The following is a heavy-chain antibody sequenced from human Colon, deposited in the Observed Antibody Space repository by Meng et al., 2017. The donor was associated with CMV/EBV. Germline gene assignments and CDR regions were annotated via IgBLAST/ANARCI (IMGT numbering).Heavy chain of an antibody. CDR2: ISNYNGDT. Sequence: QVQLEQSGPELKKSXXXXRVSCKASGYTFKTYDISWVRQAPGQGLEWMGWISNYNGDTNYARKFQDRLTLTTDDSTSTAYMELRSLKSDDTAVYYCARGPIAAHFDYWGQGTLVTVSS. V-gene: IGHV1-18*04. D-gene: IGHD6-25*01. CDR3: ARGPIAAHFDY. J-gene: IGHJ4*02. CDR1: GYTFKTYD.